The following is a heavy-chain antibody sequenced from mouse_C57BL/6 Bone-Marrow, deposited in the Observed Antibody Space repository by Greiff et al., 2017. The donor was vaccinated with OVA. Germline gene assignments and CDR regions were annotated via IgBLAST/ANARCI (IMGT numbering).Heavy chain of an antibody. CDR2: IRSKSSNYAT. J-gene: IGHJ1*03. Sequence: EVQLVESGGGLVQPKGSLKLSCAASGFTFNTYAMHWVRQAPGKGMEWVARIRSKSSNYATYYADSVKDRFTISRDDSQSMLYLQMNNLKTEDTAMYYCVRDGGDGYCVLYFDVWGTGTTVTVSS. D-gene: IGHD2-3*01. CDR3: VRDGGDGYCVLYFDV. CDR1: GFTFNTYA. V-gene: IGHV10-3*01.